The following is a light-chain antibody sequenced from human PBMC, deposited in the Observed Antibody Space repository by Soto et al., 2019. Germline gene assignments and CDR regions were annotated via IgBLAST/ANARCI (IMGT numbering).Light chain of an antibody. CDR1: QNVYKN. Sequence: EIVMTQSPATLSVSPGEGATLSCKASQNVYKNLAWYKQKPGQPPRLLIYDASTRSTGISARFSGSGYGTEFTLTISSLQSEDFAVYFCQQCRNWPLTFGGGNKVEIK. V-gene: IGKV3-15*01. J-gene: IGKJ4*01. CDR3: QQCRNWPLT. CDR2: DAS.